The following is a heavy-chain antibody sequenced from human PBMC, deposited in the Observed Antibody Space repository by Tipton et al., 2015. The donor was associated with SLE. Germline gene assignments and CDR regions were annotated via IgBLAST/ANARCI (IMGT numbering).Heavy chain of an antibody. CDR3: ARESEGDWGPFFDY. J-gene: IGHJ4*02. Sequence: TLSLTCTVSGGSISLYYWTWIRQPPGKGLEWIGYIYYSGSTNYNPSLKSRVTISVDTSKNQFSLKLSSVTAADTAVYYCARESEGDWGPFFDYWGQGTLVTVSS. CDR2: IYYSGST. V-gene: IGHV4-59*12. D-gene: IGHD2-21*02. CDR1: GGSISLYY.